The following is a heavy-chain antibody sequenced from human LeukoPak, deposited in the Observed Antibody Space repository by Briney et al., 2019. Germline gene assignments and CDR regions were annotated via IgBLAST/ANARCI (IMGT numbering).Heavy chain of an antibody. D-gene: IGHD2-2*01. CDR1: GASISSYY. CDR3: ARRAGYCSSASCYSVFDY. CDR2: ISNSGST. V-gene: IGHV4-59*08. J-gene: IGHJ4*02. Sequence: PSETLSLTCTVSGASISSYYWTWIRQPPGKGLEWIGNISNSGSTNYNPSLKSRVSISVDTSKNQFSLRLSSVTAADTAVYYCARRAGYCSSASCYSVFDYWGQGTLVTVSS.